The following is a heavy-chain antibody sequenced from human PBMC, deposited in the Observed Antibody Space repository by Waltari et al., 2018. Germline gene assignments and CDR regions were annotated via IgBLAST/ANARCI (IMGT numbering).Heavy chain of an antibody. CDR2: INTDGSMT. Sequence: EVQLVESGGGLVQPGGSLRLSCAASGFIFSKYWMHWVRQAPGKGLVSVSKINTDGSMTSYADSVKGRFTISRDNAKNMLYLQMNSLRAEDTALYYCVLYSSIVLGDYWGQGNLVTVSS. D-gene: IGHD6-13*01. CDR3: VLYSSIVLGDY. J-gene: IGHJ4*02. CDR1: GFIFSKYW. V-gene: IGHV3-74*01.